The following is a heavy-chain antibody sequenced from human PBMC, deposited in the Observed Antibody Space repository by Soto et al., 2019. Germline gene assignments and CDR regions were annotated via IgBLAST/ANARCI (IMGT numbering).Heavy chain of an antibody. V-gene: IGHV1-3*01. CDR1: GYTFTSYA. CDR2: INAGNGNT. D-gene: IGHD3-3*01. J-gene: IGHJ4*02. Sequence: GASVKVYCKASGYTFTSYAMHWVRQAPGQRIEWMGWINAGNGNTKYSQKFQGRVTITRDTCASTAYMELGSMRSEDTAVYYCARMATIFDSGTLGYWGQGTRVAVAS. CDR3: ARMATIFDSGTLGY.